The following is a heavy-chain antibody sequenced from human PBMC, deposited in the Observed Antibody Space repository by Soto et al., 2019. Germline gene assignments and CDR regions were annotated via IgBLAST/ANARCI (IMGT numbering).Heavy chain of an antibody. D-gene: IGHD3-9*01. J-gene: IGHJ3*02. CDR2: ISYDGSNK. CDR1: GFTFSSYG. V-gene: IGHV3-30*03. CDR3: ARLTGTYYDILTGYYSPRPDAFDI. Sequence: QVQLVESGGGVVQPGRSLRLSCAASGFTFSSYGMHWVRQAPGKGLEWVAVISYDGSNKYYADSVKGRFTISRDNSKNTLYLQMNSLRAEDTAVYYCARLTGTYYDILTGYYSPRPDAFDIWGQGTMVTVSS.